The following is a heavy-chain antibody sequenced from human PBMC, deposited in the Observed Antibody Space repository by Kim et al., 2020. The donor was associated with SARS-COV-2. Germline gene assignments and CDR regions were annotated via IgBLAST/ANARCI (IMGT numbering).Heavy chain of an antibody. CDR2: IYYSGST. Sequence: SETLSHTCTVSGGSISSYYWSWIRQPPGKGLEWIGYIYYSGSTNYNPSLKSRVTISVDTSKSQFSLKLSSVTAADTAVYYCARAPRITIFGVVGSFDYWGQGTLVTVSS. D-gene: IGHD3-3*01. CDR3: ARAPRITIFGVVGSFDY. CDR1: GGSISSYY. V-gene: IGHV4-59*13. J-gene: IGHJ4*02.